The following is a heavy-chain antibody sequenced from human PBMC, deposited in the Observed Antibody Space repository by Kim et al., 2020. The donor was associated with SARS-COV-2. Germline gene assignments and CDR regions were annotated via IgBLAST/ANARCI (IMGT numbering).Heavy chain of an antibody. Sequence: GGSLRLSCAASGFTFSDYYMSWIRQAPGKGLEWVSYISSSGSTIYYADSVKGRFTISRDNAKNSLYLQMNSLRAEDTAVYYCARDSVSGRPYDFWSGYQTYYYGMDVWGQGTTVTVSS. V-gene: IGHV3-11*01. D-gene: IGHD3-3*01. CDR1: GFTFSDYY. J-gene: IGHJ6*02. CDR2: ISSSGSTI. CDR3: ARDSVSGRPYDFWSGYQTYYYGMDV.